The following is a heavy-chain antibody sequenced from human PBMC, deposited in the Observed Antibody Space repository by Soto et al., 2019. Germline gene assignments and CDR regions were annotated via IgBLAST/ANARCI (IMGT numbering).Heavy chain of an antibody. CDR1: GFTFGSYW. CDR3: ARGRPYGMDV. CDR2: IDSDGSST. V-gene: IGHV3-74*01. J-gene: IGHJ6*02. Sequence: EVQLVESGGGLVQPGGSLRVSCAASGFTFGSYWMHWVRQAPGKGLVWVSRIDSDGSSTTYADSVKGRFTTSRDNAKNTLYLQMSRLRVEDTAVYYCARGRPYGMDVWGQGTTVTVSS.